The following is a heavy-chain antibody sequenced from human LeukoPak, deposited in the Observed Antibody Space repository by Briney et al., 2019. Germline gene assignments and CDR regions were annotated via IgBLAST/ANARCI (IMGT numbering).Heavy chain of an antibody. CDR3: ARRDMTALTAYAFDI. CDR2: IYYSGST. D-gene: IGHD4-11*01. V-gene: IGHV4-59*05. Sequence: PSETLSLTCSVSGGSISSYYWSWIRQPPGKGLEWIGSIYYSGSTYYNPSLNSRVTISVDTSKNQFSLKLRSVTAADTAVYYCARRDMTALTAYAFDIWGQGTMVTVSS. CDR1: GGSISSYY. J-gene: IGHJ3*02.